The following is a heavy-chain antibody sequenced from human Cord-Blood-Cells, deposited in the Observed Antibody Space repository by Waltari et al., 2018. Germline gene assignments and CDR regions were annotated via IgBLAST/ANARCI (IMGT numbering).Heavy chain of an antibody. Sequence: QVQLVQSGAEVRKPGSSVKVSCKASGATFSSYAISWVRQAPGQGLELMGGIIHIFGTSNYAQKYQGRVTITADKSTSTAYMELSSLRSEDTAVYYCARAPTGTDAFDIWGQGTMVTVSS. J-gene: IGHJ3*02. CDR2: IIHIFGTS. V-gene: IGHV1-69*06. D-gene: IGHD1-1*01. CDR3: ARAPTGTDAFDI. CDR1: GATFSSYA.